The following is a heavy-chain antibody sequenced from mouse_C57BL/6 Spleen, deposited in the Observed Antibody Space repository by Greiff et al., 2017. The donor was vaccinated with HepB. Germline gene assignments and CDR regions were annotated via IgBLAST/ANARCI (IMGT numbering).Heavy chain of an antibody. J-gene: IGHJ4*01. V-gene: IGHV5-17*01. Sequence: EVHLVEPGGGLVKPGGSLKLSCAASGFTFSDYGMHWVRQAPEQGLEWVAYISSGSSTIYYADTVKGRFTISRDNAKNTLFLQMTSLRSEDTAMYYCAKGGLREAMDYWGQGTSVTVSS. CDR3: AKGGLREAMDY. CDR2: ISSGSSTI. CDR1: GFTFSDYG. D-gene: IGHD1-1*01.